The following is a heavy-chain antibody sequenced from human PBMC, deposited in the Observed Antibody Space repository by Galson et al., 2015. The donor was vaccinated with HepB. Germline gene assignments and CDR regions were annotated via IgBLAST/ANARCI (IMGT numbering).Heavy chain of an antibody. V-gene: IGHV3-74*01. D-gene: IGHD1-7*01. CDR2: INPDGSDT. J-gene: IGHJ4*02. CDR1: RFIFRNYW. Sequence: SLRLSCSGARFIFRNYWMHWVSQAAGEGLVWVSRINPDGSDTTSAASVKGRFNISRDNVRNTLYLPMNSLRAEDTSAYYCVRLVGLELVWGQGTLVTVSS. CDR3: VRLVGLELV.